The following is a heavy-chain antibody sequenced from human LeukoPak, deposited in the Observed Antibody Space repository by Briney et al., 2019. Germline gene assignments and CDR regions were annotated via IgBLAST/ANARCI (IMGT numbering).Heavy chain of an antibody. J-gene: IGHJ4*02. D-gene: IGHD4-11*01. CDR3: ARGGKDDYSNPVKY. V-gene: IGHV4-38-2*02. CDR1: GYSISSGYY. CDR2: IYHSGST. Sequence: SETLSLTCTVSGYSISSGYYWGWIRQPPGKGLEWIGSIYHSGSTYYNPSLKSRVTISVDTSKNQFSLKLSSVTAADTAVYYCARGGKDDYSNPVKYWGQGTLVTVSP.